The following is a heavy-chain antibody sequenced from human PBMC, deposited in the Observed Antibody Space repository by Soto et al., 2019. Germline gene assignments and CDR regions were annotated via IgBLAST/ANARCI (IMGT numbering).Heavy chain of an antibody. J-gene: IGHJ4*02. CDR3: AKGSASGRPYYFDF. CDR2: ISGSGGST. Sequence: GGSLRLSCAASGFTFSSYAMSWVRQAPGKGLEWVSAISGSGGSTYYADSVKGRFTISRDNSKNTLYLEMSSLRDEDTAIYYCAKGSASGRPYYFDFWGQGTLVTVSS. D-gene: IGHD6-6*01. V-gene: IGHV3-23*01. CDR1: GFTFSSYA.